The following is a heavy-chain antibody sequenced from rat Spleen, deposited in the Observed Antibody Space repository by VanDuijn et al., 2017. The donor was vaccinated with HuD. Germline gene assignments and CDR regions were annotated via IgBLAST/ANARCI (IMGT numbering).Heavy chain of an antibody. Sequence: EVRLVESGGGLVRPGRSLKLSCAASGFTFSDFYMTWVRQAPTKGLEWVATISYDGSKTYYRDSVKGRFTISRDNARNTLNLHMDSLRSEDTAVYYCTRRGYLSDWYFDFWGPGTMVTVSS. D-gene: IGHD4-4*01. CDR2: ISYDGSKT. CDR1: GFTFSDFY. J-gene: IGHJ1*01. CDR3: TRRGYLSDWYFDF. V-gene: IGHV5-7*01.